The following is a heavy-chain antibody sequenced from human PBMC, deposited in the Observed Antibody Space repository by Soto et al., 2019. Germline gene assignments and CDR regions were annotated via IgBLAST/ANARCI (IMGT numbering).Heavy chain of an antibody. J-gene: IGHJ6*02. CDR1: GGTFSSYA. Sequence: QVQLVQSGAEVKKPGSSVKVSCTASGGTFSSYAISWVRQAPGQGLEWMAGIIPIFGTANYAQKFQGRVTITADESTSTAYMELSSLRSEDTAVYYCATPLGGSGYPGNYGMDVWGQGTTVTVSS. CDR3: ATPLGGSGYPGNYGMDV. D-gene: IGHD3-3*01. V-gene: IGHV1-69*01. CDR2: IIPIFGTA.